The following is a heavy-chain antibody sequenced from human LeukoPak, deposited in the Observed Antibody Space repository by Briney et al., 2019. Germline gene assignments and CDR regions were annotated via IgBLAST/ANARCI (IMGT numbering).Heavy chain of an antibody. V-gene: IGHV3-33*01. CDR1: RFTFRNYG. CDR2: IWYDGSEK. Sequence: GGSLRLSCAASRFTFRNYGMHWVRQAPGKGLEWVAVIWYDGSEKYYIDSVKGRFTVSRDNSKNTLDLQMNSLRDEDTAIYYCARDRGGPEIHFALWGRGALVTVPS. CDR3: ARDRGGPEIHFAL. D-gene: IGHD1-14*01. J-gene: IGHJ4*02.